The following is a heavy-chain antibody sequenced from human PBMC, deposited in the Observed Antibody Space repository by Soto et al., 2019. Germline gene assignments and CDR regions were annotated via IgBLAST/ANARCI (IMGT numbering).Heavy chain of an antibody. CDR2: IYSSGST. V-gene: IGHV4-31*03. CDR1: GGSISSGGYY. CDR3: ARGFGDLLERFDS. D-gene: IGHD3-10*01. Sequence: QVQLQESGPGLVKPSQTLSLTCTVSGGSISSGGYYWSWIRQHPGKGLEWIGYIYSSGSTYYNPSLKSRVIISVDTSKIQFSLKLSSVTAADTAVYYCARGFGDLLERFDSCGQGTLVTVSS. J-gene: IGHJ4*02.